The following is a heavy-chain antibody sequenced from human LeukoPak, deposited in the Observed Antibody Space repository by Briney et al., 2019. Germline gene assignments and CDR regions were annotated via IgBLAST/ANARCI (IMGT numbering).Heavy chain of an antibody. CDR2: IYYSGST. Sequence: PSETLSLTCTVSGVSIRSSSFYWGWIRQPPGKGLEWIGSIYYSGSTYYRPSLKSRVTMSVDTSKNQFSLRLSSVTAADTAVYYCARGLRWDLTISGTSTSDYWGQGSLVTVSS. V-gene: IGHV4-39*01. D-gene: IGHD1-26*01. CDR3: ARGLRWDLTISGTSTSDY. J-gene: IGHJ4*02. CDR1: GVSIRSSSFY.